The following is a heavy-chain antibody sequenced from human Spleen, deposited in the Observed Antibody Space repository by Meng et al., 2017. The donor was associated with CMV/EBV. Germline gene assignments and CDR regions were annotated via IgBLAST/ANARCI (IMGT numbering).Heavy chain of an antibody. CDR2: LNGVGGSR. Sequence: GESLKISCAASGFTFDNFGMNWVRQAPGKGLEWVSGLNGVGGSRDYADSVKGRFTISRDNSKNTLYLQMNSLRAEDTAVYYCAKDRDGYNFIWGQGTLVTVSS. V-gene: IGHV3-20*04. CDR3: AKDRDGYNFI. CDR1: GFTFDNFG. D-gene: IGHD5-24*01. J-gene: IGHJ4*02.